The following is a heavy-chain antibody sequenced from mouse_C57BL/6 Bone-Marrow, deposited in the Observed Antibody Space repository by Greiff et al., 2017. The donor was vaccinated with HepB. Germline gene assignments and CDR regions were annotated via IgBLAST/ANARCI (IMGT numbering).Heavy chain of an antibody. D-gene: IGHD2-4*01. CDR1: GYTFTSYW. V-gene: IGHV1-59*01. CDR3: ARTGIWDYEYDEGYAMDY. J-gene: IGHJ4*01. Sequence: QVQLQQPGAELVRPGTSVKLSCKASGYTFTSYWMHWVKQRPGQGLEWIGVIDPSDSYTNYNQKFKGKATLTVDTSSSTAYMQLSSLTSEDSAVYYCARTGIWDYEYDEGYAMDYWGQGTSVTVSS. CDR2: IDPSDSYT.